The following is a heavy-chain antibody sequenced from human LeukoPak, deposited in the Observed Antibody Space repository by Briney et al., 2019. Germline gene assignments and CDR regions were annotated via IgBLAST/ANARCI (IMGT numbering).Heavy chain of an antibody. Sequence: SETLSLTCAVSGGSISSSNWWSWVRQPPGKGLEWIGEINHSGSTNYNPSLKSRVTISVDTSKNQFSLKLSSVTAADTAVYYCAREMVYENAFKVYYYYGMDVWGQGTTVTVSS. CDR1: GGSISSSNW. D-gene: IGHD2-8*01. V-gene: IGHV4-4*02. J-gene: IGHJ6*02. CDR2: INHSGST. CDR3: AREMVYENAFKVYYYYGMDV.